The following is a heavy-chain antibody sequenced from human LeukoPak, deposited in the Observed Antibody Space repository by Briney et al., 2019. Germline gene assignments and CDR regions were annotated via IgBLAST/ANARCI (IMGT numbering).Heavy chain of an antibody. Sequence: SQTLSLTCTVSGGSISSGDYYWSWIRQPPGKGLEWIGKTNHGGSTNYNPSLKSRVTISVDMSKNQFSLKLSSVTAADTAVYYCARLIYYDSSGYLDYWGQGSLVIVSS. D-gene: IGHD3-22*01. CDR2: TNHGGST. J-gene: IGHJ4*02. CDR3: ARLIYYDSSGYLDY. CDR1: GGSISSGDYY. V-gene: IGHV4-30-2*01.